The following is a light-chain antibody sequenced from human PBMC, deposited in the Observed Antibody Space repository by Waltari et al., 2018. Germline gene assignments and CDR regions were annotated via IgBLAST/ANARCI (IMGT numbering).Light chain of an antibody. V-gene: IGKV1-33*01. CDR1: QDIRTY. Sequence: IQMTQSPSSLSASVEENVPITCQASQDIRTYLNWYQQRPGKAPKLLIYATSNLETGVPSRFSGSGFGTHFTFTISSLQPEDIATYYCQQYDNFPYTFGQGTKLGIK. J-gene: IGKJ2*01. CDR2: ATS. CDR3: QQYDNFPYT.